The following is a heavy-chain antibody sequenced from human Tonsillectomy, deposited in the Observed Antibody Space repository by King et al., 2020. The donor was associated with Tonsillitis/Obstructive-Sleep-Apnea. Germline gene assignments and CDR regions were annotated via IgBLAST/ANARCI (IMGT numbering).Heavy chain of an antibody. CDR1: GFTFSSYA. J-gene: IGHJ3*02. CDR3: ARWSGESDAFDM. Sequence: VQLVESGGGVVQPGRSLRLSCAASGFTFSSYAMHWVRQAPGKGLEWVAVISYDGSNKYYADSVKVRFTISRDNSKHTLYLQMNSLRAEDTAVYYCARWSGESDAFDMWGQGTMVTVSS. CDR2: ISYDGSNK. D-gene: IGHD4-17*01. V-gene: IGHV3-30*04.